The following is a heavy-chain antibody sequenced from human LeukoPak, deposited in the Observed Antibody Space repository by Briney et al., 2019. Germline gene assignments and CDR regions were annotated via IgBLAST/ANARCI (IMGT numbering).Heavy chain of an antibody. D-gene: IGHD2-21*01. CDR1: GFTFSTY. V-gene: IGHV3-30-3*01. Sequence: GGSLRLSCAASGFTFSTYLHWVRQAPGKGLEWVADIASDGSHTLYVESVKGRFTISRDNSKNTLYLQMNSLRAEDTAVYFCARERQDTILHSGAFDIWGQGTMVTVSS. CDR2: IASDGSHT. J-gene: IGHJ3*02. CDR3: ARERQDTILHSGAFDI.